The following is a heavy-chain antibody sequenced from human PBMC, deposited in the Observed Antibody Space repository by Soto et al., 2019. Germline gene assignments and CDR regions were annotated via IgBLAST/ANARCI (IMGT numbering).Heavy chain of an antibody. CDR3: ARDRSPYCGGDCSNDY. D-gene: IGHD2-21*02. Sequence: GASVKVSCKASGYTFTGYYMHWVRQAPGQGLEWMGWINPNSGGTNYAQKFQGRVTMTRDTSISTAYMELSRLRSDDTAVYYCARDRSPYCGGDCSNDYWGQGTLVTVSS. V-gene: IGHV1-2*02. CDR2: INPNSGGT. J-gene: IGHJ4*02. CDR1: GYTFTGYY.